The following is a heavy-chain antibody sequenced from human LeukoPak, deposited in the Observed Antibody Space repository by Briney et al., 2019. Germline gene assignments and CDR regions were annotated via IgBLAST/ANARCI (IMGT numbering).Heavy chain of an antibody. CDR2: ISSSGTTI. D-gene: IGHD6-19*01. CDR3: ARAYSSVASCDY. J-gene: IGHJ4*02. Sequence: SGGSLRLSCVASGFRFSSYEMNWVRQAPGKGLEWVSYISSSGTTIYYADSVKGRFTISRDNAKNSLYLQMSSLRAEDTAVYYCARAYSSVASCDYWGQGTLVTVSS. V-gene: IGHV3-48*03. CDR1: GFRFSSYE.